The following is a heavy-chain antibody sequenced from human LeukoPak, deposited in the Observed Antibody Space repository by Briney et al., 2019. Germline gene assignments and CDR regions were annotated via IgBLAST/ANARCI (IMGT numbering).Heavy chain of an antibody. CDR1: GFTFRTYD. Sequence: PGGSLRLSCAASGFTFRTYDMPWVRQVSGEGLEWVATIGTTGDTYYAGSVKGRFTISREDGKNSLLLQMNSLRAGDTAAYYCTRDIAGSGTAMDVWGKGTTVTVSS. CDR3: TRDIAGSGTAMDV. CDR2: IGTTGDT. J-gene: IGHJ6*03. V-gene: IGHV3-13*01. D-gene: IGHD2-15*01.